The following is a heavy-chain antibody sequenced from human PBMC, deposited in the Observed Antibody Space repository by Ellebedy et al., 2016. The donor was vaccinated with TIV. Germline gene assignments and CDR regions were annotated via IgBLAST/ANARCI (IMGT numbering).Heavy chain of an antibody. V-gene: IGHV4-59*08. D-gene: IGHD3-10*01. Sequence: PSETLSLTCTVSGGTLNSYYWSWIRQPPGKGLEWIGHIDYSGSTNYNPSLKSRVTISIDTSKNQFSLNLSSVTAADTAVYFCARRNTMIRGVSLYYFDNWGQGTLVTVPS. CDR1: GGTLNSYY. J-gene: IGHJ4*02. CDR2: IDYSGST. CDR3: ARRNTMIRGVSLYYFDN.